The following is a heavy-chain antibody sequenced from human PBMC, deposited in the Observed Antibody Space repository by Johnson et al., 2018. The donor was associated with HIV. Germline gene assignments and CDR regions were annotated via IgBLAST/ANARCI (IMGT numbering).Heavy chain of an antibody. CDR3: TRGLDYYDSTGFRSASFDI. CDR1: GFDFSSSW. V-gene: IGHV3-74*02. CDR2: IRNDGSVT. J-gene: IGHJ3*02. Sequence: VQLVESGGGLVQPGGSLRLSCAASGFDFSSSWMHWVRQAPGTGLVWVSRIRNDGSVTTYADSVKGRFFISSDNSKNALYLQMNSLRAEDTAVYYCTRGLDYYDSTGFRSASFDIWGQGTMVIVSP. D-gene: IGHD3-22*01.